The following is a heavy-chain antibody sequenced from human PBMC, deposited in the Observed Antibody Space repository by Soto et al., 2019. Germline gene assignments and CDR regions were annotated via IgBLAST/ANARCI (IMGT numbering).Heavy chain of an antibody. CDR2: ISGSGGST. D-gene: IGHD6-6*01. V-gene: IGHV3-23*01. J-gene: IGHJ4*02. CDR3: AKDITEYSSSSLGFY. CDR1: GFTFSSYA. Sequence: SGGSLRLSCAASGFTFSSYAMSWVRQAPGKGLEWVSAISGSGGSTYYADSVKGRFTISRDNSKNTLYLQMNSLRAEDTAVYYCAKDITEYSSSSLGFYWGQGTLVTVSS.